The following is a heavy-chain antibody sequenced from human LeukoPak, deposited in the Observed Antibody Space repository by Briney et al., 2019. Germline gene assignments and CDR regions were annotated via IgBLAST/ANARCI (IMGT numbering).Heavy chain of an antibody. D-gene: IGHD1-14*01. CDR1: GCTFNNYE. CDR2: VGIAGDT. Sequence: PGGSLRLSCAASGCTFNNYEMHWVRQTAGKGLEWVSAVGIAGDTFYAGSVKGRFSISRDNAESSLFLQMNSLRAGDTDVYYCAREGRMGTADAFDGWGQGTMVTGSS. V-gene: IGHV3-13*01. J-gene: IGHJ3*01. CDR3: AREGRMGTADAFDG.